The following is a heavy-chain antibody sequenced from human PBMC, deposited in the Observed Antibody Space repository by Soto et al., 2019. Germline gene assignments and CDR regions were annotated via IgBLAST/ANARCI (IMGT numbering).Heavy chain of an antibody. Sequence: QVQLVESGGGVVQPGRSLRLSCAASGFTFSSYGMHWVRQAPGKGLEWVAVISYDGSNKYYADSVKGRFTISRDNSKNTLYLQMNSLRAEDTAVYYCAKALAATIDLYYYYGMDVWGQGTTVTVSS. V-gene: IGHV3-30*18. D-gene: IGHD1-1*01. CDR1: GFTFSSYG. CDR3: AKALAATIDLYYYYGMDV. J-gene: IGHJ6*02. CDR2: ISYDGSNK.